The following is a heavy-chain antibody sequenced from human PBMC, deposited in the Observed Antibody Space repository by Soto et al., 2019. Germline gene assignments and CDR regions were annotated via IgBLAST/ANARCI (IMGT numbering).Heavy chain of an antibody. V-gene: IGHV4-31*03. CDR2: IYHSGNT. J-gene: IGHJ4*02. CDR3: ARDASTNWHYLDY. D-gene: IGHD1-1*01. Sequence: SETLSLTCTVSGGSISSGGYYWSWIRQHPEKGLEWIGHIYHSGNTYYNPSLKSRVTISVDTSKNQFSLKLSSVTAADTAVYYCARDASTNWHYLDYWGQGTLVTVSS. CDR1: GGSISSGGYY.